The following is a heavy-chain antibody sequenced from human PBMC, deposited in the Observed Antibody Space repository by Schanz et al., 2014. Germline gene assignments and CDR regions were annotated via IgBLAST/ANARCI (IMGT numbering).Heavy chain of an antibody. Sequence: QVQLVESGGGLVKPGGSLRLSCAASGFTFSDYYMSWIRQAPGKGLEWVSYISGSATTIYYADSVKGRFTIYRDNAKNSLYLQMHSLRPEGTAVYYCARRRSDTLYGDYCFDYWGQGTLVIVSS. D-gene: IGHD4-17*01. V-gene: IGHV3-11*01. CDR1: GFTFSDYY. CDR2: ISGSATTI. J-gene: IGHJ4*02. CDR3: ARRRSDTLYGDYCFDY.